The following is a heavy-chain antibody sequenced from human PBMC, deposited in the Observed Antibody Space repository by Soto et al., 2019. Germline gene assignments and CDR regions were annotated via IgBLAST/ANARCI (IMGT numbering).Heavy chain of an antibody. Sequence: SETLSLTCAVYGGSFSGYYWSWIRQPPGKGLEWIGEINHSGSTNYNPSLKSRVTISVDTSKNQFSLKLSSVTAADTAVYYCARTGAYSSSHGYWGQGTLVTVS. J-gene: IGHJ4*02. CDR2: INHSGST. CDR3: ARTGAYSSSHGY. D-gene: IGHD6-6*01. CDR1: GGSFSGYY. V-gene: IGHV4-34*01.